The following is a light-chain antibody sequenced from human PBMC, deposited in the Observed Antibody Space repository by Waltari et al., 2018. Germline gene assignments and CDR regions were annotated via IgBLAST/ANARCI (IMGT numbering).Light chain of an antibody. Sequence: QSALTQPASVSGSPGQSITISCTGTNSDAGGYNYVSWYQQHPGKAPKLMIYDVSNRPSGVSNRFSGSKSGNTASLTISGLQAEDEADYYCSSYTSSSTLYVFGTGTKVTVL. V-gene: IGLV2-14*01. CDR3: SSYTSSSTLYV. CDR2: DVS. J-gene: IGLJ1*01. CDR1: NSDAGGYNY.